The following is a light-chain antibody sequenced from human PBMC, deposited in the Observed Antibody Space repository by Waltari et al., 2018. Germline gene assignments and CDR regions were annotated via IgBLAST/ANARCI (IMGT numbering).Light chain of an antibody. CDR1: QSVSSN. CDR2: GAS. Sequence: EIVMTQSPATLSVSPGERATLSCRASQSVSSNLAWYQQKPGQAPRLLIYGASTRATRIPARFSGSGSGTEFTLTISSLQSEDFAVYYCQQYNNWPTFTFGPGTKVDIK. J-gene: IGKJ3*01. CDR3: QQYNNWPTFT. V-gene: IGKV3-15*01.